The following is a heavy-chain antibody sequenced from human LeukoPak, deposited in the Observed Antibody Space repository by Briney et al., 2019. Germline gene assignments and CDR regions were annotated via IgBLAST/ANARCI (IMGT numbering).Heavy chain of an antibody. Sequence: SETLSLTCAVSGGSISSSNWWSWVRQPPGKGLEWIGEIYHSGSTNYNPSLKSRVTMSVDKSKNQSSLKLGPVTAADTAVYYCARAYCSGGSCYLVDYWGQGTLVTVSS. CDR1: GGSISSSNW. J-gene: IGHJ4*02. V-gene: IGHV4-4*02. CDR3: ARAYCSGGSCYLVDY. D-gene: IGHD2-15*01. CDR2: IYHSGST.